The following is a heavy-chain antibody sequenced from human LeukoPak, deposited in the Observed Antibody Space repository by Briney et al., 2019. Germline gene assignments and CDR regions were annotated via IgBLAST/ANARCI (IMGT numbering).Heavy chain of an antibody. CDR3: ARHAGARKSKNSPFDY. V-gene: IGHV4-34*01. Sequence: KSSETLSLTCAVYGGSFSGYYWSWIRQPPGKGLEWIGEINHSGSTNYNPSLKSRVTISVDTSKNQFSLKLSSVTAADTAVYYCARHAGARKSKNSPFDYWGQGTLVAVSS. J-gene: IGHJ4*02. D-gene: IGHD2/OR15-2a*01. CDR2: INHSGST. CDR1: GGSFSGYY.